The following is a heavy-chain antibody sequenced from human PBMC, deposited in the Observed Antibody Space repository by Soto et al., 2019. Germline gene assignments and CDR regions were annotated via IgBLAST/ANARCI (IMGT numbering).Heavy chain of an antibody. D-gene: IGHD2-15*01. Sequence: SETLSLTCAVYGGSFSGYYWSWIRQPPGKGLEWIGEINHSGSTNYNPSLKSRVTISVDTSKNQFSLKLSSVTAADTAVYYCARVIVVVVAATEGWFDPWGQGTLVTVSS. CDR3: ARVIVVVVAATEGWFDP. CDR1: GGSFSGYY. V-gene: IGHV4-34*01. CDR2: INHSGST. J-gene: IGHJ5*02.